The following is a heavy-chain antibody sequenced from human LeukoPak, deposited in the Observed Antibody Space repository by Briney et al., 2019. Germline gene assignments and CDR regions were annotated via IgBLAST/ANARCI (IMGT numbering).Heavy chain of an antibody. D-gene: IGHD4-23*01. CDR2: IYYSGST. Sequence: SGTLSLTCTVSGGSISSYYWSWIRQPPGKGLEWIGYIYYSGSTNYNPSLKSRVTISVDTSKNQFSLKLSSVTAADTAVYYCARDDYGGGSFDYWGQGTLVTVSS. J-gene: IGHJ4*02. V-gene: IGHV4-59*01. CDR3: ARDDYGGGSFDY. CDR1: GGSISSYY.